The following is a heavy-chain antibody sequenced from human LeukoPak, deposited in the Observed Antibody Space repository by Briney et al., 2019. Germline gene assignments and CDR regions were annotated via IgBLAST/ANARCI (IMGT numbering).Heavy chain of an antibody. CDR1: GYTFTGYY. CDR2: INPNSGGT. CDR3: ARDPLYSGSYSPDY. D-gene: IGHD1-26*01. Sequence: ASVKVSCKASGYTFTGYYMHWVRQAPGQGLEWMGRINPNSGGTNYAQKFQGRVTMTRDTSISTAYMELSRLRSDDTAVYYCARDPLYSGSYSPDYWRQGTLVTVSS. J-gene: IGHJ4*02. V-gene: IGHV1-2*06.